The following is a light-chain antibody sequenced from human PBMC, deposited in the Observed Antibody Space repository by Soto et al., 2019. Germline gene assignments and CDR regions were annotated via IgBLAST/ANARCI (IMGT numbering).Light chain of an antibody. CDR1: QSVSSY. CDR3: QQYNSYSPT. CDR2: DAS. V-gene: IGKV3D-15*01. J-gene: IGKJ1*01. Sequence: EIVMTQSPATLSVSPWERATLSCRASQSVSSYLAWYQQKPGQAPRLLIYDASNRATGIPARFSGSGSGTEFTLTISSLQPDDFGTYYCQQYNSYSPTFGRGTKVDIK.